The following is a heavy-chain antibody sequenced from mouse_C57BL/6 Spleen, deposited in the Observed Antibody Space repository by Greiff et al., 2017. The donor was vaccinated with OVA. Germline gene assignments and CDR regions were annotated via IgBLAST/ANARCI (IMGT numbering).Heavy chain of an antibody. V-gene: IGHV5-6*01. Sequence: EVKLMESGGDLVKPGGSLKLSCAASGFTFSSYGMSWVRQTPDKRLEWVATISSGGSYTNYQDSLKGRFTFSRDNAKNTRYLQLSSLKSEVTARYYCASLGHFWGTGTTVTVSS. J-gene: IGHJ1*03. CDR3: ASLGHF. D-gene: IGHD3-1*01. CDR2: ISSGGSYT. CDR1: GFTFSSYG.